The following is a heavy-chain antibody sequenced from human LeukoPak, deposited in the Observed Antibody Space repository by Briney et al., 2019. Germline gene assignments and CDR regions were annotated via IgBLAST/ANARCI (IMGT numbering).Heavy chain of an antibody. D-gene: IGHD5-18*01. Sequence: PSETLSLTSTVSGGSISSSPYYWGWIRQPPGKGLEWIGSIYYSGTTHYNPSLESRVTISVDTSKNQFSLKLASVTAADTAIYYCAKGAGGFSYYNWFDPWGQGTLVTVSS. CDR2: IYYSGTT. CDR3: AKGAGGFSYYNWFDP. CDR1: GGSISSSPYY. V-gene: IGHV4-39*07. J-gene: IGHJ5*02.